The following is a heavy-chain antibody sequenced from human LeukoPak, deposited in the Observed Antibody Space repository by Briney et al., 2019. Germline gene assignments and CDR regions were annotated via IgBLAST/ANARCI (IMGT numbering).Heavy chain of an antibody. J-gene: IGHJ4*02. Sequence: ASVKVSCKASGYPFRSYVIYWLRQAPGQNLEWIGWINPANGNTKYSRNFQGRVTITRDTSASVVYMELSSLTYEDTAVYFCARDGYDADGYLDYWGQGALVPVSS. CDR2: INPANGNT. D-gene: IGHD5-18*01. CDR3: ARDGYDADGYLDY. CDR1: GYPFRSYV. V-gene: IGHV1-3*01.